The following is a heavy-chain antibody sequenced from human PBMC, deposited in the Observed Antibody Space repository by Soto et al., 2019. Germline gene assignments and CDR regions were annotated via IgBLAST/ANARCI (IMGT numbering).Heavy chain of an antibody. D-gene: IGHD2-2*01. Sequence: PSQTLSLTCAISGDSVSSNSAAWNWIRQSPSRGLEWLGRTYYRSKWYNDYAVSVKSRITINPDASKNQFSLQLNSVTPEDTAVYYCARDSVQRYCSSTSCSGGMDVWGQGTMVTVSS. J-gene: IGHJ6*02. CDR1: GDSVSSNSAA. CDR3: ARDSVQRYCSSTSCSGGMDV. V-gene: IGHV6-1*01. CDR2: TYYRSKWYN.